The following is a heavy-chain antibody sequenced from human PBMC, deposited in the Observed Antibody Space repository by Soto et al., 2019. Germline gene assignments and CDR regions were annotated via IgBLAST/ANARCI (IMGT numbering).Heavy chain of an antibody. J-gene: IGHJ4*02. CDR1: GGSISSYY. V-gene: IGHV4-59*12. CDR3: ARSQTTVTSYDY. Sequence: SETLSLTCTVSGGSISSYYWSWIRQPPGKGLEWIGYIYYSGSTNYNPSLKSRVTISVDTSKNQFSLKLISVTAADTAVYYCARSQTTVTSYDYWGQGTLVTVSS. CDR2: IYYSGST. D-gene: IGHD4-17*01.